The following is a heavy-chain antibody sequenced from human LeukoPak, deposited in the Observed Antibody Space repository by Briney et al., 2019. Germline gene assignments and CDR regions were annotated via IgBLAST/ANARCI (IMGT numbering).Heavy chain of an antibody. J-gene: IGHJ4*02. D-gene: IGHD4-17*01. V-gene: IGHV4-59*01. Sequence: SETLSLTCTVSGGSLSSYYWSWVRQPPGKGEEWGGYIHYSGSTNYNPSLTSRVTISVDTSKNQFSLKLISVAAADAAVYYCARGYRPQGLRFDYWGRGTLVTVSS. CDR2: IHYSGST. CDR3: ARGYRPQGLRFDY. CDR1: GGSLSSYY.